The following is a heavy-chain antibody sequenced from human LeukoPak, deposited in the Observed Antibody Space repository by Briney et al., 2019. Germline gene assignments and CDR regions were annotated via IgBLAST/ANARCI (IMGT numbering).Heavy chain of an antibody. J-gene: IGHJ4*02. CDR3: TGDSYYN. D-gene: IGHD1-26*01. CDR2: IRSKGYGGTA. Sequence: GGSLRLSCTASGFTFGDYVMSWVRQAPGKGLEWVGFIRSKGYGGTAEYAASVKGRFTISRDDSKSIAYPQMNSLKTEDTAVYYCTGDSYYNWGQGTLVTVSS. CDR1: GFTFGDYV. V-gene: IGHV3-49*04.